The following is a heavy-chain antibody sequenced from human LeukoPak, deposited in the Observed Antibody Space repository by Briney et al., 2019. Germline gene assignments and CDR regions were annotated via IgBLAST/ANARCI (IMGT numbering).Heavy chain of an antibody. CDR3: ARARDLGSGSYDSYYFDY. V-gene: IGHV3-33*01. Sequence: GGSLRLSCVASVFTFSSYGMHWVRQAPGKGLEWVAIIWYDGSNKYYADSVKGRFTISRDNSKNTLYLQMNSLRAEDTAVYYCARARDLGSGSYDSYYFDYWGQGTLVTVSS. CDR1: VFTFSSYG. CDR2: IWYDGSNK. J-gene: IGHJ4*02. D-gene: IGHD3-10*01.